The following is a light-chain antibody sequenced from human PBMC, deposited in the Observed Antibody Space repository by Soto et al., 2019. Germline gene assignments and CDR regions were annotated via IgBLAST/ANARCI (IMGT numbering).Light chain of an antibody. CDR3: QTWATGIRV. Sequence: QPVLTQSPSASASLGASVKLTCTLSSGHISYAIAWHQQQPEKGPRYLMKLNSDGSPSKGDGIPDRFSGSSSGAERYLTLSSLQSEDEADYYCQTWATGIRVFGTGTKVTVL. J-gene: IGLJ1*01. CDR2: LNSDGSP. CDR1: SGHISYA. V-gene: IGLV4-69*01.